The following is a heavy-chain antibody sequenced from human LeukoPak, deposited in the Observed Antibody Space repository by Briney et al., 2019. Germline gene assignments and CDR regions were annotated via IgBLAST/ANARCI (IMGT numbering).Heavy chain of an antibody. CDR2: INPNSGGS. CDR1: GYRFSGYY. Sequence: AASVKVSCKASGYRFSGYYMYWVRQAPGQGLERMGWINPNSGGSKYAQKFQGRVTMTRDTSISTAYMELNSLRSDDTAVYYCARWNDPTQNYYHYGMDVWGQGTTVTVSS. J-gene: IGHJ6*02. V-gene: IGHV1-2*02. D-gene: IGHD1-1*01. CDR3: ARWNDPTQNYYHYGMDV.